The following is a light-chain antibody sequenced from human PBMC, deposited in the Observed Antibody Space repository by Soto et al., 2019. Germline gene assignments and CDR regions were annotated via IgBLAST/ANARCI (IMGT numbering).Light chain of an antibody. CDR1: QSVSSN. V-gene: IGKV3-15*01. J-gene: IGKJ4*01. CDR3: QQFRSSPLT. CDR2: GAS. Sequence: EIVMTQSPATLSVSPGERATLSCRASQSVSSNLAWYQQKPGQAPRLLIYGASTRATGIPARFSGSGSGTEFTLTISRLEPEDFAVYYCQQFRSSPLTFGGGTKVDIK.